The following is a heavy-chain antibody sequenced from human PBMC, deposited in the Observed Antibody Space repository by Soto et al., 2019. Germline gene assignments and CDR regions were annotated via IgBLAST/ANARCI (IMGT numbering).Heavy chain of an antibody. J-gene: IGHJ6*02. Sequence: QVELQQSGPGLVKPSQTLSLTCDISGDSVSSSSAAWNWIRQSPSRGLEWLGRTYYRSKWIHEYTVSMESRITLNPDTSKNQFSLHIYSVTPADTAVYYCAGVVWFRGMEVWGQGTPVTVSS. D-gene: IGHD3-16*01. CDR3: AGVVWFRGMEV. CDR1: GDSVSSSSAA. V-gene: IGHV6-1*01. CDR2: TYYRSKWIH.